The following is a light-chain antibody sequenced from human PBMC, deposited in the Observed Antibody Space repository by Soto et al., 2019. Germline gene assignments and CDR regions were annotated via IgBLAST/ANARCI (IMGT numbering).Light chain of an antibody. Sequence: DIVLTQSPVTLSLSPGERATLSCRASQSVSSSSLAWYQQNPGQAPRLLIYGASSRATGIPDRFSGSGSGTDFTLTISRLEPEDFAVYYCQQYGTSPITFGQGTRLEIK. V-gene: IGKV3-20*01. CDR2: GAS. CDR3: QQYGTSPIT. CDR1: QSVSSSS. J-gene: IGKJ5*01.